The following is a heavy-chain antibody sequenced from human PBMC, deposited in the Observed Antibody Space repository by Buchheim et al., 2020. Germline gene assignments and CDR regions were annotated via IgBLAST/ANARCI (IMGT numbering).Heavy chain of an antibody. Sequence: EVQVVESGGGLVQPGGSLRLSCAASGFTFSTYWMSWVRQVPGKGPEWVANIKEDGSEKYYVDSVKARFSISRDNAKNSVYLQMNSLRAEDTAMYYCARGRGYFYSNEDNWPDPWGQGTL. D-gene: IGHD1-1*01. V-gene: IGHV3-7*01. CDR3: ARGRGYFYSNEDNWPDP. CDR1: GFTFSTYW. J-gene: IGHJ5*02. CDR2: IKEDGSEK.